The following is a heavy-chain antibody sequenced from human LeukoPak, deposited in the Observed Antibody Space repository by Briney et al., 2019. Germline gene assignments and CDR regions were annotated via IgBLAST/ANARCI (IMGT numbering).Heavy chain of an antibody. Sequence: PSETLSLTCTVSGGSISSGGYYWSWVRQHPGKGLEWIGYVYYSGSADYNPSLRSRVTLSVDTSKNQFSLTLTSVTAADTAMYYCATTTIGSSSSYYFDYWGRGTLVTVSS. CDR2: VYYSGSA. CDR1: GGSISSGGYY. CDR3: ATTTIGSSSSYYFDY. V-gene: IGHV4-61*08. D-gene: IGHD6-6*01. J-gene: IGHJ4*02.